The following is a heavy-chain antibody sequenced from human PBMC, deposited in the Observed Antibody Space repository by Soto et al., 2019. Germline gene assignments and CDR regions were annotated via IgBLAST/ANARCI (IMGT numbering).Heavy chain of an antibody. Sequence: PSETLSLTCTVSGGSISSSSFHWGWIRQPPGKGLEWIGSIYYSGSTYYSPSLKSRVTISVDTSKNQYSLKLSSVTAADTAVYYCARRERAAGTHWRFAPWGQGTLVTVSS. CDR1: GGSISSSSFH. J-gene: IGHJ5*02. CDR2: IYYSGST. CDR3: ARRERAAGTHWRFAP. V-gene: IGHV4-39*01. D-gene: IGHD6-13*01.